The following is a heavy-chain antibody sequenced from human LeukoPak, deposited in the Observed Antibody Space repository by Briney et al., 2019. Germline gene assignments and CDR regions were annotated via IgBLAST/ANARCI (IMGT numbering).Heavy chain of an antibody. CDR1: GYTFTAYY. Sequence: ASVKVSCKASGYTFTAYYVHWVRQAPGQGLEWMGWITPNGGGTQYAQKFQGRVTMTSDTSISTAYMELSGLRSDDTAVYYCARVRAVGFFAGLDFWGQGTLVTVSS. V-gene: IGHV1-2*02. J-gene: IGHJ4*02. CDR3: ARVRAVGFFAGLDF. CDR2: ITPNGGGT. D-gene: IGHD6-13*01.